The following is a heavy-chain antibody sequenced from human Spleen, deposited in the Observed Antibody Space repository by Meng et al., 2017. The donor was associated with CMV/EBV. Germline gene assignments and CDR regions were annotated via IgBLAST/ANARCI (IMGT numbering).Heavy chain of an antibody. J-gene: IGHJ6*02. Sequence: SETLSLTCTVSGGSISSYYWSWIRQPPGKGLEWIGYIYYSGSTNYNPSLKSRVTISVDTSKNQFSLKLSSVTAADTAVYYCARDGTYYDFWSGYASATRGLYGMDVWGQGTTVTVSS. CDR3: ARDGTYYDFWSGYASATRGLYGMDV. V-gene: IGHV4-59*12. CDR1: GGSISSYY. D-gene: IGHD3-3*01. CDR2: IYYSGST.